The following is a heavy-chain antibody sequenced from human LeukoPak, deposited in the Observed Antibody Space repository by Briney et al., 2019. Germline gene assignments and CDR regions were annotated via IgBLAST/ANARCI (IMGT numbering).Heavy chain of an antibody. CDR3: ARIGYSTSWANFDY. CDR1: GFTLRNYG. D-gene: IGHD6-13*01. V-gene: IGHV3-30*02. Sequence: GGSLRLSCAASGFTLRNYGMHWVRQAPGKGLEWVASIRTDGGEKYHADSVQGRFSISRDNSKNTLYLQMDSLRAEDTALYYCARIGYSTSWANFDYWGQGTLVTVSS. J-gene: IGHJ4*02. CDR2: IRTDGGEK.